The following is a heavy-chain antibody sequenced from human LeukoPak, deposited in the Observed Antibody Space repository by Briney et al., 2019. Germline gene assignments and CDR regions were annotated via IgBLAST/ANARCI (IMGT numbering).Heavy chain of an antibody. CDR2: IIPIFGTA. D-gene: IGHD1-7*01. CDR3: ARAGGWNYVTEYYYMDV. Sequence: SVMVSCKASGGTFSSYAISWVRQAPGQGLEWMGGIIPIFGTANYAQKFQGRVTITTDESTSTAYMELSSLRSEDTAVYYCARAGGWNYVTEYYYMDVWGKGTTVTVSS. CDR1: GGTFSSYA. J-gene: IGHJ6*03. V-gene: IGHV1-69*05.